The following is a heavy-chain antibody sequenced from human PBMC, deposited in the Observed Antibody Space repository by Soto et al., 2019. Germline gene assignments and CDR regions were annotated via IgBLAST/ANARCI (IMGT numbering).Heavy chain of an antibody. CDR3: ARDRGGWYVLTDY. Sequence: QVQLVQSGAEVKKPGASVKVSCKASGYTFTSYGISWVRQAPGQGLEWMGWISAYNGNTNYAQKLQGRVTMTTDTPTSTAYRELRSLRSNDTAVYYCARDRGGWYVLTDYWGQGTLVTVSS. CDR1: GYTFTSYG. V-gene: IGHV1-18*01. D-gene: IGHD6-19*01. CDR2: ISAYNGNT. J-gene: IGHJ4*02.